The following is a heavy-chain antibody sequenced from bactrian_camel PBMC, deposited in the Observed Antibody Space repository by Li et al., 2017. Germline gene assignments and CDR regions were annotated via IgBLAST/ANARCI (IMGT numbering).Heavy chain of an antibody. CDR2: INKAGYTT. CDR1: GFTFSDYD. J-gene: IGHJ4*01. CDR3: AKDSGSQLGWNYDY. Sequence: VQLVESGGNLVQPGGSLRLSCGASGFTFSDYDMSWVRQAPGKGLEWVSRINKAGYTTHQTDSVKGRFTISRDNAKNTLYLQLDSLRTEDTAMYYCAKDSGSQLGWNYDYWGQGTQVTVS. V-gene: IGHV3S40*01. D-gene: IGHD5*01.